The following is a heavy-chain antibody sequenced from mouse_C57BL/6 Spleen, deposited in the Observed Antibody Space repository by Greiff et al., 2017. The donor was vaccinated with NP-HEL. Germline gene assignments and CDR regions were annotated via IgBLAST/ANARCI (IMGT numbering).Heavy chain of an antibody. V-gene: IGHV8-8*01. CDR2: IWWDDDT. CDR3: ARVYYDYEGVSFAY. Sequence: QVTLKESGPGILQPSQTLSLTCSFSGFSLSTFGMGVGWIRQPSGKGLEWLAHIWWDDDTYYNPALKSRLTISKDTSKNQVFLKIANVDTADTATYYCARVYYDYEGVSFAYWGQGTLVTVSA. J-gene: IGHJ3*01. D-gene: IGHD2-4*01. CDR1: GFSLSTFGMG.